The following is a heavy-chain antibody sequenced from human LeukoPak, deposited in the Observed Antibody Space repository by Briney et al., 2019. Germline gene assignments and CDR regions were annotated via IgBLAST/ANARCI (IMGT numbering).Heavy chain of an antibody. CDR3: ATAQQLVRYFDY. D-gene: IGHD6-13*01. J-gene: IGHJ4*02. CDR2: ISTSNNAI. Sequence: GGSLRLSCAASGFTFSSYNMNWVRQAPGKGLEWVSYISTSNNAIYYADSVKGRFTISRDNAKNSLYLQMNSLRAEDTAVYYCATAQQLVRYFDYWGQGTLVTVSS. CDR1: GFTFSSYN. V-gene: IGHV3-48*04.